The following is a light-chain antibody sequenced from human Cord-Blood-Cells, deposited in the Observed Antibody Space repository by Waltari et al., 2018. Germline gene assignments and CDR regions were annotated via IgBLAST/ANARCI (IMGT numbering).Light chain of an antibody. Sequence: QSALNQPASVSGSPGQPITISCTGPSRDVGGCKYVFCYQQHPGKTPKRMIYDVSNRPSGVSNRFSGSKSGNTASLTISGLQAEDEADYYCSSYTSSSTPYYVFGTGTKVTVL. V-gene: IGLV2-14*01. CDR2: DVS. J-gene: IGLJ1*01. CDR3: SSYTSSSTPYYV. CDR1: SRDVGGCKY.